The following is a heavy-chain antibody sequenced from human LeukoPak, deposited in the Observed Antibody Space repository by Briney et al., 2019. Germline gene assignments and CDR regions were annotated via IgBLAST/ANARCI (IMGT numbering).Heavy chain of an antibody. V-gene: IGHV4-59*01. CDR1: GASISSYY. CDR3: AGGPYPAAGTDHQFDY. Sequence: SETLSLTCTVSGASISSYYWSWIRQPPGKGLEWIGYIFYSGSTLYNPSLQSRVTISVDTSKNQFSLKLTSVTAADTAVYYCAGGPYPAAGTDHQFDYWGQGTLVTVSS. J-gene: IGHJ4*02. D-gene: IGHD6-13*01. CDR2: IFYSGST.